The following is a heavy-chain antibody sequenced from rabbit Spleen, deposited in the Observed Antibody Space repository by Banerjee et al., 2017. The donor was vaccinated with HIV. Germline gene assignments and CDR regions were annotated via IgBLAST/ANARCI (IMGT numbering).Heavy chain of an antibody. Sequence: QEQLEESGGDLVKPGASLTLTCTASGFSFSSSYWMCWVRQAPGKGLECIACIYGGVIGSTYYATWAKGRFTISKTSSTTVTLQMTSLTAADTATYFCARGSATMTMVITGFYFNLWGQGTLVTVS. CDR2: IYGGVIGST. CDR1: GFSFSSSYW. CDR3: ARGSATMTMVITGFYFNL. V-gene: IGHV1S45*01. D-gene: IGHD2-1*01. J-gene: IGHJ4*01.